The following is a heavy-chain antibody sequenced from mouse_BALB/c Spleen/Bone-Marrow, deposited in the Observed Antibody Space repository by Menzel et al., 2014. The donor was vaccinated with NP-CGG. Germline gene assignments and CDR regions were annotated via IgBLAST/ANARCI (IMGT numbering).Heavy chain of an antibody. CDR2: ICCYNGAT. J-gene: IGHJ2*01. V-gene: IGHV1S34*01. Sequence: LVKTGASVKISCKASGYSFTGYYMHWVKRSHGKSLEWIGYICCYNGATSYNQKFKGKATFTVGTSSSTAYMQFNSLTSEDSAVYYCARGDGYYVDFDYWGQGPTLTVSS. CDR3: ARGDGYYVDFDY. D-gene: IGHD2-3*01. CDR1: GYSFTGYY.